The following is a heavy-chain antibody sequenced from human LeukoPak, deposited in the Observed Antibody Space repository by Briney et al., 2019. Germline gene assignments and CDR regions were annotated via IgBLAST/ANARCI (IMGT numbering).Heavy chain of an antibody. J-gene: IGHJ5*02. Sequence: SETLSLTCTVSGYSISSGYYWSWIRQPPGKGLEWIGYIYYSGSTNYNPSLKSRVTISVDTSKNQFSLRLTSVTAADTAVYFCARIWFGELWGNWFDPWGQGTMVTVSS. CDR1: GYSISSGYY. CDR2: IYYSGST. D-gene: IGHD3-10*01. CDR3: ARIWFGELWGNWFDP. V-gene: IGHV4-61*01.